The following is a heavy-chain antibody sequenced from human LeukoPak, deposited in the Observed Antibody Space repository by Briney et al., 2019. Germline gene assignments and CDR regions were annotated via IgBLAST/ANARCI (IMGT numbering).Heavy chain of an antibody. Sequence: GGSLRLSCAACRFTFSSYSMNWVRQAPGKGLEWVSSISSSSSYIYYADSVKGRFTISRDNAKNSLYLQMNSLRAEDTAVYYCARDRPAGATVWGQGTMVTVSS. CDR3: ARDRPAGATV. V-gene: IGHV3-21*01. J-gene: IGHJ3*01. CDR2: ISSSSSYI. CDR1: RFTFSSYS.